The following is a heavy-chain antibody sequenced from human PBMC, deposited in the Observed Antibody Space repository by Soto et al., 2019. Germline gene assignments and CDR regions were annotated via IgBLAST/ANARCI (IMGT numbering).Heavy chain of an antibody. D-gene: IGHD5-12*01. Sequence: PGGSLRLSCAASGFTFSSYGMHWVRQAPGKGLEWVAGISGDGSNKNYADSVKGRFTISRDNSKNTLYLQMNSLRAEDTAVYYCAKDRRFIVATILVYWGQGTLVTVSS. CDR1: GFTFSSYG. CDR3: AKDRRFIVATILVY. CDR2: ISGDGSNK. J-gene: IGHJ4*02. V-gene: IGHV3-30*18.